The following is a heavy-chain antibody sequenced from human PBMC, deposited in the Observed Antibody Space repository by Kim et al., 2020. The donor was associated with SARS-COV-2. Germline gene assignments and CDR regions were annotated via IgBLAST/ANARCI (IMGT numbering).Heavy chain of an antibody. CDR2: ISGSGGST. CDR1: GFTFSSYA. Sequence: GGSLRLSCAASGFTFSSYAMSWVRQAPGKGLEWVSAISGSGGSTYYADSVKGRFTISRDNSKNTLYLQMNSLRAEDTAVYYCAKDDLWFGELYPDYWGQGTLVTVSS. D-gene: IGHD3-10*01. J-gene: IGHJ4*02. CDR3: AKDDLWFGELYPDY. V-gene: IGHV3-23*01.